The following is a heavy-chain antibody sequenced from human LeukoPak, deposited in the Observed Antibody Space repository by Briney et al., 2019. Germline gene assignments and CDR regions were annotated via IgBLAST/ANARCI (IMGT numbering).Heavy chain of an antibody. Sequence: PSETLSLTCAVYGGSFSGYYWSWIRQPPGKGLEWIGEINHSGSTNYNPSLRSRVTISVDTSKNQFSLKLSSVTAADTAVYYCARGHTYYDFWSGYFDAFDIWGQGTMVIVSS. CDR1: GGSFSGYY. J-gene: IGHJ3*02. CDR2: INHSGST. V-gene: IGHV4-34*01. D-gene: IGHD3-3*01. CDR3: ARGHTYYDFWSGYFDAFDI.